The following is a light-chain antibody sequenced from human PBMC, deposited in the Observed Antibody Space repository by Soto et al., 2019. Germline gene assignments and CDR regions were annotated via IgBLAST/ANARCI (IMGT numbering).Light chain of an antibody. V-gene: IGLV2-14*01. CDR2: DVT. Sequence: QSVLTQPASVSGSPGQSITISCTGSSSDVGGYDYVSWYQQHPGKAPKLMVYDVTVRPSGVSNRFSGSKSGNTASLTISGLQAEDEADYYCSSYTGAGTLGVFGGGTKLPVL. CDR1: SSDVGGYDY. J-gene: IGLJ2*01. CDR3: SSYTGAGTLGV.